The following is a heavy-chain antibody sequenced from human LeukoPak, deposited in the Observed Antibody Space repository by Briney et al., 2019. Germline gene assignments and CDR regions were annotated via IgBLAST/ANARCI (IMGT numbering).Heavy chain of an antibody. V-gene: IGHV1-69*04. CDR1: GDTFSNYA. Sequence: SVKVSCKASGDTFSNYAISWVRQAPGQGLEWMGRIIPILGIVDYAQKFRGRVTITADKSTSTGYMELSSLKSEDTAAYYCARDPNYADYLAFDLWGQGTLVTASS. J-gene: IGHJ5*02. CDR2: IIPILGIV. CDR3: ARDPNYADYLAFDL. D-gene: IGHD4-17*01.